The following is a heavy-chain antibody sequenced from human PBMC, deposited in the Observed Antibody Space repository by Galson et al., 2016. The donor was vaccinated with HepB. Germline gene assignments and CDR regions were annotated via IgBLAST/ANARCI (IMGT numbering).Heavy chain of an antibody. CDR2: IMPAFGTS. Sequence: SVKVSCKASGGTFNSHAISWMRQAPGQGLEWMGGIMPAFGTSTYAQKFQARATITADESTSTAYLELSSLRSEDTAVYYCASSPYYYDSSGYSFRWYFDYWGQGTLVTVSS. CDR3: ASSPYYYDSSGYSFRWYFDY. CDR1: GGTFNSHA. D-gene: IGHD3-22*01. V-gene: IGHV1-69*13. J-gene: IGHJ4*02.